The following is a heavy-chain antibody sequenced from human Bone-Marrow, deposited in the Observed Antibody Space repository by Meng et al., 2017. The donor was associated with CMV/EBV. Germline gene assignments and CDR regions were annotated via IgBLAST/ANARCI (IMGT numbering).Heavy chain of an antibody. V-gene: IGHV3-11*06. Sequence: GESLKLSCAASGFTFSDYYMSWIRQAPGKGLEWVSFISSSSSYIYHADSVKGRFTISRDNAKNSLYLQRTRLRAEDTAVYYCAREREMATISGFDYWGQGTLVTVSS. CDR1: GFTFSDYY. CDR3: AREREMATISGFDY. J-gene: IGHJ4*02. D-gene: IGHD5-24*01. CDR2: ISSSSSYI.